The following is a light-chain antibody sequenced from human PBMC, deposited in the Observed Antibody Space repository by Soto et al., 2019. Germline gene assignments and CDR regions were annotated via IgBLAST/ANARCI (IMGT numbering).Light chain of an antibody. CDR1: SSDVGSYNL. CDR3: CSFARGSTLV. Sequence: QSALTQPASVSGSPGQSITISCTGTSSDVGSYNLVSWYQQHPGNAPKRMIYEGSKRPSGVSNRFFGSKSGNTASLTFSGLQAEDEADYYCCSFARGSTLVFGGGTELTVL. V-gene: IGLV2-23*01. CDR2: EGS. J-gene: IGLJ3*02.